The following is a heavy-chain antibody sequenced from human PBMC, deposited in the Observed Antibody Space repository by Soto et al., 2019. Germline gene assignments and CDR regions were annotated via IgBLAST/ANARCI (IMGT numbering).Heavy chain of an antibody. CDR3: ARHDWLDP. CDR2: FYNTGGT. J-gene: IGHJ5*02. CDR1: GFSVSVDS. Sequence: CGSLKLSCAASGFSVSVDSMLLLRQAPWNGLVWVSLFYNTGGTHYADSVWGRFTISKDNSMNTVYLQMNSLRVEDTAVYFCARHDWLDPWGQGTLVTVSS. V-gene: IGHV3-53*01.